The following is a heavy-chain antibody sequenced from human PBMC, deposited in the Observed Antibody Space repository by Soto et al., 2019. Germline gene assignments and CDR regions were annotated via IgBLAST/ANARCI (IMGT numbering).Heavy chain of an antibody. V-gene: IGHV3-15*07. CDR1: GFTFSNAW. D-gene: IGHD6-6*01. Sequence: PGGSLRLSCAASGFTFSNAWMNWVRQAPGKGLEWVGRIKSKTDGGTTDYAAPVKGRFTISRDDSKNTLYLQMNSLKTEDTAVYYCTTDIDFTSSSEWGHAFDIWGQGTMVTVSS. CDR3: TTDIDFTSSSEWGHAFDI. J-gene: IGHJ3*02. CDR2: IKSKTDGGTT.